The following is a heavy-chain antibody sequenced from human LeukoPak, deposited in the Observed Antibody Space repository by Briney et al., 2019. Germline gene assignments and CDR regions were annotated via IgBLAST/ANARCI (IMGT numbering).Heavy chain of an antibody. J-gene: IGHJ4*02. V-gene: IGHV4-59*12. CDR3: ATEGYYDSSGYYTDY. Sequence: SETLSLTCTVSGGSISSYYWSWIRQPPGKGLEWIGYIYYSGSTNYNPSLKSRVTISVDTSKTQFSLKLSSVTAADTAVYYCATEGYYDSSGYYTDYWGQGTLVTVSS. CDR1: GGSISSYY. D-gene: IGHD3-22*01. CDR2: IYYSGST.